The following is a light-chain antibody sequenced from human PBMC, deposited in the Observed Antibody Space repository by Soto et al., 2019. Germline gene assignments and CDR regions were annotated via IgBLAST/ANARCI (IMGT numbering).Light chain of an antibody. Sequence: QSALTQPASVSGSPGQSITISCTGTSSGVGAYKYVSWYQQHADKAPKLLIYDVSSRSSGISDRFSGSKSGNTASLTIIGLQAEDEADYYCSSYAGTSIPYVVFGGGTKLTVL. CDR3: SSYAGTSIPYVV. J-gene: IGLJ2*01. CDR2: DVS. V-gene: IGLV2-14*03. CDR1: SSGVGAYKY.